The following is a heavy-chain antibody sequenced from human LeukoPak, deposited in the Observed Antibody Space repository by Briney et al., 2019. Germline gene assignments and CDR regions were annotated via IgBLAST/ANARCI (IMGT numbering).Heavy chain of an antibody. CDR3: ARDRDYVWGSYRYIGYFQH. D-gene: IGHD3-16*02. Sequence: GGSLRLSCAASGFTFSSYAMHWVRQAPGKGLGWVAVISYDGSNKYYADSVKGRFTISRDNSKNTLYLQMNSLRAEDTAVYYCARDRDYVWGSYRYIGYFQHWGQGTLVTVSS. J-gene: IGHJ1*01. CDR2: ISYDGSNK. CDR1: GFTFSSYA. V-gene: IGHV3-30*04.